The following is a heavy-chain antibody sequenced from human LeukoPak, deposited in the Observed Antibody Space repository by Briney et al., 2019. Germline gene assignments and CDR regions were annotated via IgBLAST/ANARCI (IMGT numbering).Heavy chain of an antibody. V-gene: IGHV3-23*01. CDR1: GFTFSSYT. CDR2: ITTSDGNT. CDR3: AKTALHTAMVTYGMDV. D-gene: IGHD5-18*01. Sequence: PGGSLRLSCAASGFTFSSYTMSWVRQAPGKGLEWVSTITTSDGNTYYADSVKGRFTISRDNSKNTLYLQMNSLRAEDTAVYYCAKTALHTAMVTYGMDVWDQGTTVTVSS. J-gene: IGHJ6*02.